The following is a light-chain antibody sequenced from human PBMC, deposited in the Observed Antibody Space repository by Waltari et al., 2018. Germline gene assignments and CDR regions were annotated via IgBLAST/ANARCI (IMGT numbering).Light chain of an antibody. CDR1: QSASTN. Sequence: ERVMTQSPATLSVSPGETATLSCRASQSASTNLAWYQQTAGQAPRLRIYDAAIRATGVPARCSGSGAGTEFTLTITGLQSEDFAVYYCQQYNNWLYTFGQGTKLEIK. J-gene: IGKJ2*01. CDR3: QQYNNWLYT. CDR2: DAA. V-gene: IGKV3-15*01.